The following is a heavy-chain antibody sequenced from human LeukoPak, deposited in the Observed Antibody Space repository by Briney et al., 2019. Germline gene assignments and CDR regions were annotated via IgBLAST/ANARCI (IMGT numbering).Heavy chain of an antibody. J-gene: IGHJ4*02. CDR1: GGSFSGYY. Sequence: ASETLSLTCAVYGGSFSGYYWSWIRQPPGKGLEWIGEINHSGSTNCNPSLKSRVTISVDTSKNQFSLKLSSVTAADTAVYYCARARRGSTSSPFRSSIAARNYFDYWGQGTLVTVSS. CDR2: INHSGST. V-gene: IGHV4-34*01. D-gene: IGHD6-6*01. CDR3: ARARRGSTSSPFRSSIAARNYFDY.